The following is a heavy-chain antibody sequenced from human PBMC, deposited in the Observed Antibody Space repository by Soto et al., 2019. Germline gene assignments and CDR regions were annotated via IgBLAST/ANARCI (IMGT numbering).Heavy chain of an antibody. V-gene: IGHV3-30*18. J-gene: IGHJ6*02. CDR3: AKDSCSSTSCHNRFYYYGMDV. D-gene: IGHD2-2*01. CDR1: GFTFSSYG. CDR2: ISYDGSNK. Sequence: GGSLRLSCAASGFTFSSYGMHWVRQAPGKGLEWVAVISYDGSNKYYADSVKGRFTTSRDNSKNTLYLQMNSLRAEDTAVYYCAKDSCSSTSCHNRFYYYGMDVCVQGTTVTVSS.